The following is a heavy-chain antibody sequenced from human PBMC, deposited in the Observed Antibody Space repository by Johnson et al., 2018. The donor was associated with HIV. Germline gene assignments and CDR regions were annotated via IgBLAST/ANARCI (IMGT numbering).Heavy chain of an antibody. Sequence: QVQLVESGGGVVRPGGSLRLSCAASGFTFSSYGIHWVRQAQGKGLEWVAFIRYDGSNKYYEDSVKGRFTISRDNSKNTLYLQMNSLKTDDTAVYYCSNSHDAFDIWGQGTMVTVSS. CDR1: GFTFSSYG. V-gene: IGHV3-30*02. J-gene: IGHJ3*02. CDR2: IRYDGSNK. CDR3: SNSHDAFDI.